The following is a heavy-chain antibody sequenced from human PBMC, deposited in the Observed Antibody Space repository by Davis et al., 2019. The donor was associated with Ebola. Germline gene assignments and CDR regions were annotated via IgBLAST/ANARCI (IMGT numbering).Heavy chain of an antibody. D-gene: IGHD3-3*01. CDR2: IYYSGST. J-gene: IGHJ4*02. CDR1: GGSFSGYY. V-gene: IGHV4-30-4*01. CDR3: ARDRRYDFWSGFDY. Sequence: PSETLSLTCAVYGGSFSGYYWSWIRQPPGKGLEWIGYIYYSGSTYYNPSLKSRVTISVDTSKNQFSLKLSSVTAADTAVYYCARDRRYDFWSGFDYWGQGTLVTVSS.